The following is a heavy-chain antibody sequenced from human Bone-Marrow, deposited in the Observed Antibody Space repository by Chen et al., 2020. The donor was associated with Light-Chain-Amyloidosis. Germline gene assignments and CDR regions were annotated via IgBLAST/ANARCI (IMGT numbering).Heavy chain of an antibody. CDR1: GFTFTTYG. Sequence: QLVESGGSLVQPGGSLRLSCAASGFTFTTYGMNWVRQAPGKGLEWVSYISAGGDSMYYADSVKGRFTVSRDDARNSLFLQMNSLRAEDTAVYYCSRDAVAPGDTDYWGQGTQVTVSS. J-gene: IGHJ4*02. D-gene: IGHD1-1*01. CDR2: ISAGGDSM. V-gene: IGHV3-48*03. CDR3: SRDAVAPGDTDY.